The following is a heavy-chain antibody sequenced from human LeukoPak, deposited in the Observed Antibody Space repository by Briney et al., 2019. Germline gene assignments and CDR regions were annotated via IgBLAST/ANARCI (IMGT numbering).Heavy chain of an antibody. CDR1: GFTFSCCG. CDR2: VRNDGSDK. CDR3: ARDLRIAAPPMDHYYYGMDV. V-gene: IGHV3-30*02. J-gene: IGHJ6*02. D-gene: IGHD6-13*01. Sequence: GGSLRLSCAASGFTFSCCGIHWVRQAPGKGLEWVTFVRNDGSDKYYADSVKGRFTISRNNSKNTVYLQMNSLRAEDTAVYYCARDLRIAAPPMDHYYYGMDVWGQGTTVTVSS.